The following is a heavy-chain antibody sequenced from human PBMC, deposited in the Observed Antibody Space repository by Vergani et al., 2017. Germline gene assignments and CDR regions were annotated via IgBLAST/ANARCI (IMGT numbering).Heavy chain of an antibody. CDR1: GYTFTSYA. CDR2: IIPIFGTA. Sequence: QVQLVQSGAEVKKPGASVKVSCKASGYTFTSYAMNWVRQAPGQGLEWMGRIIPIFGTANYAQKFQGRVTITADESTSTAYMELSSLRSEDTAVYYCATPIRTSRSTSWKPFDYWGQGTLVTVSS. V-gene: IGHV1-69*13. J-gene: IGHJ4*02. CDR3: ATPIRTSRSTSWKPFDY. D-gene: IGHD2-2*01.